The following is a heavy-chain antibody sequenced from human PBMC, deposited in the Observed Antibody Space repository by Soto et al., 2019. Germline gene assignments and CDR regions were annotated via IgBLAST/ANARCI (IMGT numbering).Heavy chain of an antibody. J-gene: IGHJ6*02. D-gene: IGHD3-22*01. CDR2: IIPIFGTA. Sequence: QVQLVQSGAEVKKPGSSVKVSCKASGDTFSSYAISWVRQAPGQGREWMGGIIPIFGTANYAQKFQGRVTLTADESTSPAYMELRRLRSEDTAVYYCARDGSGYRSRVSPMEVWGQGTTVTVSS. CDR1: GDTFSSYA. V-gene: IGHV1-69*01. CDR3: ARDGSGYRSRVSPMEV.